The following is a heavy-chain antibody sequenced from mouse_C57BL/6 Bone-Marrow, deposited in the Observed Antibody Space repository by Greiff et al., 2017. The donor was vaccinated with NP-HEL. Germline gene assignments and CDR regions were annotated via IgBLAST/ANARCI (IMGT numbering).Heavy chain of an antibody. CDR3: RYSSYRGYYFDY. CDR1: GYAFSSSW. CDR2: IYPGDGDT. V-gene: IGHV1-82*01. J-gene: IGHJ2*01. Sequence: QVQLKESGPELVKPGASVKISCKASGYAFSSSWMNWVKQRPGKGLEWIGRIYPGDGDTNYNGKFKGKATLTADKSSSTAYMQLSSLTSEASAVYFCRYSSYRGYYFDYWGQGTTLTVSS. D-gene: IGHD2-5*01.